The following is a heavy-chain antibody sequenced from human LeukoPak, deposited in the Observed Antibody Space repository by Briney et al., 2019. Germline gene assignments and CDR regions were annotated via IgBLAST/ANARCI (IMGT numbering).Heavy chain of an antibody. V-gene: IGHV4-38-2*02. CDR2: IYHSGNT. CDR1: GYSISSGYY. D-gene: IGHD2-15*01. CDR3: ARDSSAATPSFPFDY. Sequence: SETLSLTCTVSGYSISSGYYWGWIRQPPVKGLEWIGNIYHSGNTYYNPSLKSRVTISVDTSKNQFSLKLSSVTAADTAVYYCARDSSAATPSFPFDYWGQGTLVTVSS. J-gene: IGHJ4*02.